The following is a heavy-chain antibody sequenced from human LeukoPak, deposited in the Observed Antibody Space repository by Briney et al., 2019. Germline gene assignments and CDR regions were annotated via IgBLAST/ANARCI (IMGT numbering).Heavy chain of an antibody. Sequence: PGGSLRLSCAASGFTFSSYGMHWVGQAPGKGLEGVAFIRYDGSNKYYADSVKGRFTISRDNSKNTLYLQMNSLRAEDTAVYYCAKDRDYVWGSYRSYYFDYWGQGTLVTVSS. V-gene: IGHV3-30*02. D-gene: IGHD3-16*02. CDR2: IRYDGSNK. CDR3: AKDRDYVWGSYRSYYFDY. CDR1: GFTFSSYG. J-gene: IGHJ4*02.